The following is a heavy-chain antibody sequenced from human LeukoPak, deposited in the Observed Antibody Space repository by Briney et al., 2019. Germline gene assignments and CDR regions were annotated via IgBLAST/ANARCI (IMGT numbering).Heavy chain of an antibody. Sequence: GASVKVSCKASGYTFTSYDINWVRQAAGQGLEWMGWINPNSGGTNYAQKFQGRVTMTRDTSISTAYMELSRLRSDDTAVYYCARVRYSGSYLFDYWGQGTLVTVSS. J-gene: IGHJ4*02. CDR2: INPNSGGT. D-gene: IGHD1-26*01. CDR3: ARVRYSGSYLFDY. V-gene: IGHV1-2*02. CDR1: GYTFTSYD.